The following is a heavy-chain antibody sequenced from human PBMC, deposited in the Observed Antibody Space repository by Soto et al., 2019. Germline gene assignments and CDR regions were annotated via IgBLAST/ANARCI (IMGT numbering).Heavy chain of an antibody. V-gene: IGHV3-21*01. J-gene: IGHJ4*02. Sequence: PXGSLRLSCAASGFPFSSYSMTWVRQRPGKGLEWVSSISGTSEYIYYADSLKGRFTISRDNARNSVYLQIHSLRTDDTAVYYCARSFDSVGDSWGQGTLVTVSS. D-gene: IGHD3-9*01. CDR3: ARSFDSVGDS. CDR2: ISGTSEYI. CDR1: GFPFSSYS.